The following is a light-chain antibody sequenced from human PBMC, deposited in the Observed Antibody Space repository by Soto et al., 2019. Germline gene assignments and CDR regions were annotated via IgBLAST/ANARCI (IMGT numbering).Light chain of an antibody. Sequence: QSVLTQPPSVSGSPGQSVTISCTGTSSDVGSYNRVSWYQQPPGTAPKVTIYEVSNRPSGVPDRFSGSKSGNTASLTISGLQPEDEADYYCYSFTSSNTEVFGTGTKVTVL. CDR1: SSDVGSYNR. CDR3: YSFTSSNTEV. V-gene: IGLV2-18*02. CDR2: EVS. J-gene: IGLJ1*01.